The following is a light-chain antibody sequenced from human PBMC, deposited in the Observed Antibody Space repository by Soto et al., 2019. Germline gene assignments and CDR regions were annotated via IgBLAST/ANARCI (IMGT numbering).Light chain of an antibody. CDR3: SSYAGTNVAV. J-gene: IGLJ3*02. CDR2: EVI. V-gene: IGLV2-14*01. CDR1: SSDVGGYNY. Sequence: QSVLIQPASVSGSPGQSITISCTGTSSDVGGYNYVSWYQQHPGKAPKLLIYEVINRPSGVSYRFSGSKSGNTASLTISGLQAEDEADYYCSSYAGTNVAVFGGGTKVTVL.